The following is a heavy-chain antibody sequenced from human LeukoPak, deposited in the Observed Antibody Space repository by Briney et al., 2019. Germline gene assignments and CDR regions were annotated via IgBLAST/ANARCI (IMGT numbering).Heavy chain of an antibody. CDR1: GSFISSGSYY. Sequence: SETLSLTCTVSGSFISSGSYYWSWIRQPAGKGLEWIGRIYTSGSTNYNPSLKSRVTISVDTSKNQFSLKLSSVTAADTAVYYCARLAYCGGDCYLERDYYYYYMDVWGKGTTVTVSS. CDR2: IYTSGST. J-gene: IGHJ6*03. V-gene: IGHV4-61*02. D-gene: IGHD2-21*02. CDR3: ARLAYCGGDCYLERDYYYYYMDV.